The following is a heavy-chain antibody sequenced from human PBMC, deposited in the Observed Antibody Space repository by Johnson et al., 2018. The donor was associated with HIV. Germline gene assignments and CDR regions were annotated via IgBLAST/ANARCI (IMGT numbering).Heavy chain of an antibody. CDR1: GFTLSNYW. V-gene: IGHV3-7*03. D-gene: IGHD3-10*02. J-gene: IGHJ3*02. Sequence: VQLVESGGGLVQPGGSLRLSCAAYGFTLSNYWMSWVRQAPGRGLEWVANIKQDGTEKYYVDSVKGRFSISRDNAKNSLYLQMNSLRAEDTALYYCAKDIALRYYYVLRGAFDIWGQGTMVTVSS. CDR2: IKQDGTEK. CDR3: AKDIALRYYYVLRGAFDI.